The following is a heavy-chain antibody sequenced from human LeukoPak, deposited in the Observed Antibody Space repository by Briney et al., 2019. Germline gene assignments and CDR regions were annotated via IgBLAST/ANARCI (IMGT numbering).Heavy chain of an antibody. CDR2: IYYSGST. J-gene: IGHJ6*03. D-gene: IGHD3-3*01. CDR1: GGSISSSSYY. Sequence: PSEALSLTCTVSGGSISSSSYYWGWIRQPPGKGLEWIGSIYYSGSTYYNPSLKSRVTISVDTSKNQFSLKLSSVTAADTAVYYCARGRGDYDFWSGYYSNYYYMDVWGKGTTVTVSS. CDR3: ARGRGDYDFWSGYYSNYYYMDV. V-gene: IGHV4-39*01.